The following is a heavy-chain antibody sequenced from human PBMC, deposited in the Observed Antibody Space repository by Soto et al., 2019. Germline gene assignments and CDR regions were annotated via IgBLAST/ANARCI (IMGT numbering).Heavy chain of an antibody. Sequence: LRLSCAASGFTFSSCSMNWVRQAPGKGLEWVSSISSSSSYIYYADSVKGRFTISRDNAKNSLYLQMNSLRAEDTAVYYCARVESTMIAVVEGRPTDAFDIWGQGTMVTVSS. V-gene: IGHV3-21*01. CDR2: ISSSSSYI. D-gene: IGHD3-22*01. CDR3: ARVESTMIAVVEGRPTDAFDI. J-gene: IGHJ3*02. CDR1: GFTFSSCS.